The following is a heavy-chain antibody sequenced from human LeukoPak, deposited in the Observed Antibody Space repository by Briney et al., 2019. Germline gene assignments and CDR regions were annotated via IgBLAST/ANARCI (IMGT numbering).Heavy chain of an antibody. D-gene: IGHD1-26*01. Sequence: PSETLSLTCTVSGGSISSGSYYWGYIRQPPQKGLEWIGSVYYSGSTYYNPSLKSRVTISVDTSKNQFSLKLSSVTAADTAVYYCASQGLWELPTFDSWGQGTLVSVSS. CDR1: GGSISSGSYY. J-gene: IGHJ4*02. CDR2: VYYSGST. V-gene: IGHV4-39*01. CDR3: ASQGLWELPTFDS.